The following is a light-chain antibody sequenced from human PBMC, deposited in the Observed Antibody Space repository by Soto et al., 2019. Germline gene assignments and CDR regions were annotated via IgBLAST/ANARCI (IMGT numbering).Light chain of an antibody. CDR2: EVS. V-gene: IGLV2-14*01. Sequence: QSALTQPASVSGSPGQSITISCTGTSSDVGGYNYVSWYQHHPGKVPKLMIYEVSNRPLGISNRFSGSKSGNTASLTISGLQSEDEADYYCSSYTTSYTQVFGGGTKLTAL. CDR3: SSYTTSYTQV. CDR1: SSDVGGYNY. J-gene: IGLJ2*01.